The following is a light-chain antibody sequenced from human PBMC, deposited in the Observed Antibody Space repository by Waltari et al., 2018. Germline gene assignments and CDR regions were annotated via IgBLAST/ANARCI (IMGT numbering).Light chain of an antibody. CDR2: WTS. CDR3: QQYFDSLS. Sequence: DIVMTQSPDSLAVSLGERATFNCTSSQSVFHSSNSKSYLAWYQQKPGQPPKMIIYWTSNRESGVPDRLSGSGSGTDFTLTISSLQAEDVAVYYCQQYFDSLSFGQGTKLEIK. V-gene: IGKV4-1*01. J-gene: IGKJ2*01. CDR1: QSVFHSSNSKSY.